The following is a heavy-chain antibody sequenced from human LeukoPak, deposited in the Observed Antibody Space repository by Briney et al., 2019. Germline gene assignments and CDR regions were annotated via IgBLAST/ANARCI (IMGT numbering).Heavy chain of an antibody. CDR3: AKDYGDYGGWFDP. V-gene: IGHV3-23*01. J-gene: IGHJ5*02. D-gene: IGHD4-17*01. Sequence: GGSLRLSCAASGFTFNYYAMSWVRQAPGKGLEWVSATSSSGGSTYCADSVKGRFTISRGNSKNTLYLQMNSLRAEDTAVYYCAKDYGDYGGWFDPWGQGTLVTVSS. CDR1: GFTFNYYA. CDR2: TSSSGGST.